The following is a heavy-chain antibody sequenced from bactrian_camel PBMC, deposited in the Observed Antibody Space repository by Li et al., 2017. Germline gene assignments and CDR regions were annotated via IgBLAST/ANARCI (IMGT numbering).Heavy chain of an antibody. J-gene: IGHJ4*01. V-gene: IGHV3S1*01. D-gene: IGHD4*01. Sequence: HVQLVESGGGLVQPGGSVRLSCAASGFTLSSYWMYWVRQAPGKGLEWVSAINSGGGTTYYADLVKVRFTMSRDNARNTVYLQMSSLKYEDTAVYYCASLSAVRSTSMKSDWGQGTQVTVS. CDR2: INSGGGTT. CDR1: GFTLSSYW. CDR3: ASLSAVRSTSMKSD.